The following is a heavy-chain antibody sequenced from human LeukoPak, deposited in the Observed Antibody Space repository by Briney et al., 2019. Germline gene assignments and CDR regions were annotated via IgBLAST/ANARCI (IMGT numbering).Heavy chain of an antibody. D-gene: IGHD5-24*01. CDR1: GFTFSSCS. CDR3: ASKATYNIAFDI. Sequence: GGSLRLSCAASGFTFSSCSMNWVRQAPGKGLEWVSYISSSRSTIYYADSAKGRFTISRDNAKNSLYLQMNSLRAEDTAVYYCASKATYNIAFDIWGQGTMVTVSS. J-gene: IGHJ3*02. V-gene: IGHV3-48*01. CDR2: ISSSRSTI.